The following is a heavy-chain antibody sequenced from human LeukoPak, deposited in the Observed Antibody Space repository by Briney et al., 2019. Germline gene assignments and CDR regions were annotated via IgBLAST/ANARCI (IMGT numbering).Heavy chain of an antibody. CDR3: ARPNSLGYYFHY. V-gene: IGHV4-59*01. J-gene: IGHJ4*02. CDR2: IYYSRGT. CDR1: GDSISSYY. Sequence: ESSETLSLTCTVSGDSISSYYWSWIRQPPGKGLEWIGHIYYSRGTSYNPSLKSRVTISVDTSKNQFSLKLSSVTAADTAVYYCARPNSLGYYFHYWGQGALVTVSS. D-gene: IGHD4-23*01.